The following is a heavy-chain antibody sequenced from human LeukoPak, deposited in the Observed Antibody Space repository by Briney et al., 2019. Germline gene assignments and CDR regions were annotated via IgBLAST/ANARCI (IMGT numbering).Heavy chain of an antibody. J-gene: IGHJ4*02. CDR1: GFTFSSYA. CDR2: ISSSGGST. D-gene: IGHD3-10*01. CDR3: AKDLVTGSLDY. Sequence: GGSLRLSCAASGFTFSSYAMTWVRQAPGKGLEWVSSISSSGGSTYYADSVRGRFTISRDNSKNTLYLQMNSLRAEDTAIYYCAKDLVTGSLDYWGQGTLVSVSS. V-gene: IGHV3-23*01.